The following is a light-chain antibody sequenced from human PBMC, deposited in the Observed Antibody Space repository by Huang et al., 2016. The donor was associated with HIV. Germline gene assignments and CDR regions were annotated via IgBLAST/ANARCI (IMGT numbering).Light chain of an antibody. CDR3: QQYDNWPLT. CDR1: QSVSSN. Sequence: ERVMTQSPATLSVSPGERATLSCRASQSVSSNLVWYQQKPGQPPRLLIYGTSTRATGIPDRCSGSGSGTEFTLTISSLQSEDFAVYYCQQYDNWPLTFGQGTKLEIK. V-gene: IGKV3-15*01. J-gene: IGKJ2*01. CDR2: GTS.